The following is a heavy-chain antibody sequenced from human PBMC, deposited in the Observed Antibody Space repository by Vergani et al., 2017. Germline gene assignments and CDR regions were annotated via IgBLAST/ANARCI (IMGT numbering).Heavy chain of an antibody. D-gene: IGHD3-9*01. CDR1: GYTFTAY. J-gene: IGHJ4*02. CDR2: ISPDGFST. CDR3: AREPPLTGFFDY. Sequence: QVQLVQSGAEVGKPGASVKISCKASGYTFTAYYWVRQAPEQGLEWVGVISPDGFSTFYAQKFQGRVTITRDTSTSTVYVEVTSLRSDDTAVYYCAREPPLTGFFDYGGQGTLVTVSS. V-gene: IGHV1-46*03.